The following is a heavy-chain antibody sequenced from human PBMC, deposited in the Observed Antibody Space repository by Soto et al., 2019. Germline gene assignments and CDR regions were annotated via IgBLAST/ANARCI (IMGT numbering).Heavy chain of an antibody. Sequence: TSETLSLTCTVSGGSISSTNYYWGWIRQPPGKGLEWIGGVYSSGTTYHNPSLKSRVTISVDTSKNQFSLKLSSVTAADTAVYYCVRHVFITVVRGVAITFEYYSGMDVWGQGTTVTVAS. V-gene: IGHV4-39*01. CDR1: GGSISSTNYY. J-gene: IGHJ6*02. CDR3: VRHVFITVVRGVAITFEYYSGMDV. D-gene: IGHD3-10*01. CDR2: VYSSGTT.